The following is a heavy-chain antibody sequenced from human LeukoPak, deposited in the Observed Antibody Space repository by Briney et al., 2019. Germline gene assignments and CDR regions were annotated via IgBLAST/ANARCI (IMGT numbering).Heavy chain of an antibody. CDR2: IYYSGST. V-gene: IGHV4-34*01. CDR3: ARHLPSSSGNFWFDP. Sequence: SETLSLTCAVYGGSFSGYYWSWIRQPPGKGLEWIGSIYYSGSTYYNPSLKSRVTISVDTSKNQFSLKPSSVPAADTAVYYCARHLPSSSGNFWFDPWGQGTLVTVSS. CDR1: GGSFSGYY. D-gene: IGHD3-10*01. J-gene: IGHJ5*02.